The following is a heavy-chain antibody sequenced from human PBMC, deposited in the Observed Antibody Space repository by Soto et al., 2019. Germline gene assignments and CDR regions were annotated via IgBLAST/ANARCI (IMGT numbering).Heavy chain of an antibody. Sequence: PSETLSLTCAVYGGSFSGYYWSWIRQPPGKGLEWIGEINHSGSTNYNPSLKSRVTISVDTSKNQFSLKLSSVTAADTAVYYCARGLYSGYDYDYWGQGTLVTVSS. V-gene: IGHV4-34*01. CDR1: GGSFSGYY. D-gene: IGHD5-12*01. CDR2: INHSGST. CDR3: ARGLYSGYDYDY. J-gene: IGHJ4*02.